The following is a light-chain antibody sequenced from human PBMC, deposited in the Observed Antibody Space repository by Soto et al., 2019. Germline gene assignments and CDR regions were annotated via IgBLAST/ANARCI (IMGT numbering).Light chain of an antibody. CDR2: EVS. J-gene: IGLJ1*01. CDR3: SSYTTGIPYV. CDR1: SSDVGGYNF. V-gene: IGLV2-14*01. Sequence: QSVLTQPASVSGSPGQSITISCTGTSSDVGGYNFVSWYQQHPGEAPKLIIYEVSNRPSGVSYRFSAFKSGNTASLTISGLQAEDEADYYCSSYTTGIPYVFGGGTRSPS.